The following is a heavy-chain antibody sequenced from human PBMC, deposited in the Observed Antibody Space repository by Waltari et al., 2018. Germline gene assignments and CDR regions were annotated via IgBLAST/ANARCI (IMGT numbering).Heavy chain of an antibody. CDR2: ISYRGST. CDR3: VRDRSSGYHWFDP. J-gene: IGHJ5*02. V-gene: IGHV4-59*01. CDR1: GGSISSYY. Sequence: QVQLLESGPGLVKPSETLSLTCSVSGGSISSYYWSWIRQPPGKGLEWIGYISYRGSTNYNPSLKSRVAISLDMSENQFSLRLISVTAADTAIYYCVRDRSSGYHWFDPWGQGTLVTVSS. D-gene: IGHD1-1*01.